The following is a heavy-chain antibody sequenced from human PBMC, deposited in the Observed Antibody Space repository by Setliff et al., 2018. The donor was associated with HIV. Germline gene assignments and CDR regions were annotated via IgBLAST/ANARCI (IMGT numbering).Heavy chain of an antibody. J-gene: IGHJ3*02. CDR3: ARASNFWSGYSPGDAFDI. D-gene: IGHD3-3*01. CDR2: IYTSGST. V-gene: IGHV4-4*08. Sequence: RDPPGKGLEWIGYIYTSGSTNYNPSLKSRVTISVDTSKNQFSLKLSSVTAADTAVYYCARASNFWSGYSPGDAFDIWGLGTMVTVS.